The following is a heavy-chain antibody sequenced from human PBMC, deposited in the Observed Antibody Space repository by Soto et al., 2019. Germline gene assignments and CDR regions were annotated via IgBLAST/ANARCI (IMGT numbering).Heavy chain of an antibody. V-gene: IGHV4-59*01. CDR1: GVSIISYY. Sequence: PSEPLSLTCTTSGVSIISYYWSWIRQPPGKGLEWIGYIYYSGSTNYNPSLKSRVTISVDTSKNQFSLKPSSVTAADTAVYYCARDSQGWFDPWGQGTLVTVS. CDR3: ARDSQGWFDP. J-gene: IGHJ5*02. CDR2: IYYSGST.